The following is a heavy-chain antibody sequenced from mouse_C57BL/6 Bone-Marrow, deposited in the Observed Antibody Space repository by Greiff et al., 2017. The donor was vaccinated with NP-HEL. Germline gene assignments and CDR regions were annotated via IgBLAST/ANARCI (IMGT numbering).Heavy chain of an antibody. J-gene: IGHJ1*03. D-gene: IGHD1-1*01. CDR2: ISNLAYSI. CDR1: GFTFSDYG. Sequence: EVKLQESGGGLVQPGGSLKLSCAASGFTFSDYGMAWVRPAPRKGPEWVAFISNLAYSIYYADTVTGRFTISRENAKNTLYLEMSSLRSEDTAMYYCARRYYGSSYDWYFDVWGTGTTVTVSS. CDR3: ARRYYGSSYDWYFDV. V-gene: IGHV5-15*01.